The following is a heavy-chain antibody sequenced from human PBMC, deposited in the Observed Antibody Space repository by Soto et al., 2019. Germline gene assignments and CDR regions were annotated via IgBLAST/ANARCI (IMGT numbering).Heavy chain of an antibody. CDR3: ARAAYELLTGSYAMDV. CDR1: GDFISIYH. D-gene: IGHD3-9*01. Sequence: PSEALCGTCTFSGDFISIYHWAWIRQPAGKGLEWIGRVSTNGATNYNPSLESRVTMSVDTSKNQFSLKLTSVTAADTAVYFWARAAYELLTGSYAMDVWGQGTTVTVSS. CDR2: VSTNGAT. J-gene: IGHJ6*01. V-gene: IGHV4-4*07.